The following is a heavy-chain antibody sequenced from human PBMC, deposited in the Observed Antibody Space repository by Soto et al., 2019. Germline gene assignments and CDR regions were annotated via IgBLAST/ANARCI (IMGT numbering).Heavy chain of an antibody. V-gene: IGHV4-38-2*02. J-gene: IGHJ5*02. CDR2: IYHSGST. CDR1: GYPISSGYY. D-gene: IGHD6-19*01. Sequence: SETLSLTCAVSGYPISSGYYWGWIRQPPGKGLEWIGSIYHSGSTYYNSSLKSRVTISIGTSKNQFSLKLSSVTAADTAVYYCGRDMAVAGTPPVGPWGQGTLVTVSS. CDR3: GRDMAVAGTPPVGP.